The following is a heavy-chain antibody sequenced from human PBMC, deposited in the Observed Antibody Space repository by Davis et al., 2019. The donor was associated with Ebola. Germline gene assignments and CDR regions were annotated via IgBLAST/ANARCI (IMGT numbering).Heavy chain of an antibody. V-gene: IGHV3-33*03. J-gene: IGHJ4*02. CDR3: VPGTWI. Sequence: PGGSLRLSCAASGFMFSRYAMHWVRQAPGKGLEWVSVIWYDGSIKYYADSVKGRFTISRDNSKNTLYLEMNTLRVEDTAIYYCVPGTWIRGQGTLVTVSS. CDR2: IWYDGSIK. CDR1: GFMFSRYA. D-gene: IGHD5-18*01.